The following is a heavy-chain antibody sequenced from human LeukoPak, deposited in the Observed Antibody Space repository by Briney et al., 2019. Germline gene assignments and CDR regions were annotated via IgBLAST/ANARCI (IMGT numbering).Heavy chain of an antibody. CDR2: ISYDGSNK. D-gene: IGHD1-26*01. Sequence: GGSLRLSCAASGFTFSSYAMHWVRQAPGKGLEWVAVISYDGSNKYYADSVKGRFTISRDNSKNTLYLQMNSLRAEDTAVYYCARGNLVGATTYFDYWGQGTLVTVSS. CDR3: ARGNLVGATTYFDY. CDR1: GFTFSSYA. J-gene: IGHJ4*02. V-gene: IGHV3-30*04.